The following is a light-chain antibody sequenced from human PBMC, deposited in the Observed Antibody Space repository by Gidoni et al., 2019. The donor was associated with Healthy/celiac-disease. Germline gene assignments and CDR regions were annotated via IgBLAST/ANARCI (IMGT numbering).Light chain of an antibody. CDR1: SSDVGGYNY. CDR2: EVS. V-gene: IGLV2-14*01. CDR3: SSYTSSSTPV. Sequence: QSALTQPASVSGSPGQSITISCTGTSSDVGGYNYVSWYQQHPGKAPKLMIYEVSNRPSGVSNRFSGSKSGNTASLTISGLQAEDEADYYCSSYTSSSTPVFGGGTKLTVX. J-gene: IGLJ2*01.